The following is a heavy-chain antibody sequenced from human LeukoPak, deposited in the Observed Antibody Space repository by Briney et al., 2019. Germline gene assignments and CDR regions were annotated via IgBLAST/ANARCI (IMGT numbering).Heavy chain of an antibody. V-gene: IGHV3-21*01. J-gene: IGHJ6*02. CDR1: GLTFSSYS. CDR3: ASTLYYYYGMDV. CDR2: ISSSSSYI. Sequence: GGSLRLSCAASGLTFSSYSMNWVRQAPGKGLEWVSSISSSSSYIYYADSVKGRFTISRDNAKNSLYLQMNSLRAEDTAVYYCASTLYYYYGMDVWGQGTTVTVSS.